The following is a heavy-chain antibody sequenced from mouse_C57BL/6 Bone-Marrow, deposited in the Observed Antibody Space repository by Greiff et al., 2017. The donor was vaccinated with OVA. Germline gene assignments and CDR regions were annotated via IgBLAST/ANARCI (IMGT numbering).Heavy chain of an antibody. V-gene: IGHV14-4*01. D-gene: IGHD2-3*01. CDR1: GFNIKDDY. J-gene: IGHJ3*01. Sequence: VQLQQSGAELVRPGASVKLSCTASGFNIKDDYMHWVKQRTEQGLEWIGWIDPENGDTEYASKFQGKATITADTSSNTAYLQLSSLTSEDTAVYYCTTWDGYSAYWGQGTLVTVSA. CDR3: TTWDGYSAY. CDR2: IDPENGDT.